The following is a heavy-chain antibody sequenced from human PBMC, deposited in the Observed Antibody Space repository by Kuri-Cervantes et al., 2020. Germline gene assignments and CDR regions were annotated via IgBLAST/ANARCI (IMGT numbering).Heavy chain of an antibody. CDR3: ARAGSSADWDV. CDR1: GYAFTSYY. CDR2: INPSGGST. Sequence: ASVKVSCKASGYAFTSYYMHWVRQAPGQGLEWMGIINPSGGSTSYAQKFQGRVTMTRDTSTSTVYMELSSLRSEDTAVYYCARAGSSADWDVWGQGTTVTVSS. J-gene: IGHJ6*02. V-gene: IGHV1-46*01. D-gene: IGHD6-6*01.